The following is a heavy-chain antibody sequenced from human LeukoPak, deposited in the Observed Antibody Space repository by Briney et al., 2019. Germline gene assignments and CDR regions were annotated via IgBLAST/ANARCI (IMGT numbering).Heavy chain of an antibody. CDR3: ARGPYGYASSATLGSYNWFDP. J-gene: IGHJ5*02. Sequence: GESLKISCKGSGYSFSSYWIAWVRQMPGKGLEWMGIIYPGDSHTRYSPSFQDQVTISADKSINTAYLQWSSLKASDTAMYYCARGPYGYASSATLGSYNWFDPWGQGTLVTVSS. CDR1: GYSFSSYW. CDR2: IYPGDSHT. D-gene: IGHD3-10*01. V-gene: IGHV5-51*01.